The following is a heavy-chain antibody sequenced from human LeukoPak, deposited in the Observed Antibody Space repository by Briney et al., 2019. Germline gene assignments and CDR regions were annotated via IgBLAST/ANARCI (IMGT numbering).Heavy chain of an antibody. D-gene: IGHD3-10*01. CDR1: GGTFSSYA. V-gene: IGHV1-18*01. Sequence: ASVKVSCKASGGTFSSYAISWVRQAPRQGLEWMGWISAYNGNTNYAQKLQGRVTMTTDTSTSTAYMELRSLRSDDTAVYYCAREYDYYGSGSYWAPPHYSFDYWGQGTLVTVSS. J-gene: IGHJ4*02. CDR2: ISAYNGNT. CDR3: AREYDYYGSGSYWAPPHYSFDY.